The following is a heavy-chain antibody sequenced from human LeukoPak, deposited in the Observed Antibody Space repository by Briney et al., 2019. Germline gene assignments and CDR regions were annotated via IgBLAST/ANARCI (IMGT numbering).Heavy chain of an antibody. CDR1: GFTFSSYV. Sequence: GGSLRLSCAASGFTFSSYVFHWVRQAPGKGLEWVAVISYDGSKTYYADSVKGRFTVSRDNSKTTLYLQMNSLRAEDTAVYYCAKRSPYTSGWYGVDYWGQGTLVTVSS. J-gene: IGHJ4*02. CDR3: AKRSPYTSGWYGVDY. D-gene: IGHD6-19*01. CDR2: ISYDGSKT. V-gene: IGHV3-30*18.